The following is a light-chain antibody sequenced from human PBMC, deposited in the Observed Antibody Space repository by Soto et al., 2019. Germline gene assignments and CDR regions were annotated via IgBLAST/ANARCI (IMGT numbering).Light chain of an antibody. CDR2: ANN. Sequence: QSALTQPPSVSGAPGQRVTISCTGGSSNIGAGSHVHWYQQLPGTAPKLLIYANNNRPSGVPDRFSASKSGTSASLVITGLQPDDEADYYCQSYDTSLGGSSVFGPGTKVTVL. CDR1: SSNIGAGSH. CDR3: QSYDTSLGGSSV. J-gene: IGLJ1*01. V-gene: IGLV1-40*01.